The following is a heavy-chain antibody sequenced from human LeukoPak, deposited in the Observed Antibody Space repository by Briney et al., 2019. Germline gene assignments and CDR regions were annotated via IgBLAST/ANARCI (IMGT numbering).Heavy chain of an antibody. V-gene: IGHV4-59*01. CDR1: GGSISTYY. J-gene: IGHJ3*01. D-gene: IGHD6-13*01. CDR3: ARRSKASAGGAFDV. Sequence: PSETLSPTCTVSGGSISTYYWSWIRQPPGKGLEWFGYIHYSGSTNYSPSLKSRVTISVDTSKNQFSLKLSSVTAADTAVYYCARRSKASAGGAFDVWGQGTMVTVSS. CDR2: IHYSGST.